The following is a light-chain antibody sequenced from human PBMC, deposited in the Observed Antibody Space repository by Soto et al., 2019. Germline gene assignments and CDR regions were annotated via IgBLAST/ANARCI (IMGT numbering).Light chain of an antibody. CDR1: QSVSSN. V-gene: IGKV3-15*01. Sequence: EIVMTQSPATLSVSPGERATLSCRASQSVSSNLAWYQQKPGQAPRLLIYGASTRATGIPARFSGSGSGTEFTLTISSLQSVDFAVYHCQQYNNWPLTFGGGTKVDIK. CDR3: QQYNNWPLT. CDR2: GAS. J-gene: IGKJ4*01.